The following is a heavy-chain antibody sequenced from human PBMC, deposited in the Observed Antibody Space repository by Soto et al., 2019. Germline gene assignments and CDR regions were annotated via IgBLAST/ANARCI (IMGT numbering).Heavy chain of an antibody. V-gene: IGHV1-46*01. CDR3: AREKEVVVAVQFYYYGMDV. Sequence: RASVKVSCKASGYTFTNYYMHCVRQSPLQWLDWMGIINPIGGSTSYAQKFQGRVIMTRDTSTSTVYMELSSLKSEDTAVYYCAREKEVVVAVQFYYYGMDVWGQGTTVTVSS. CDR2: INPIGGST. J-gene: IGHJ6*02. D-gene: IGHD2-15*01. CDR1: GYTFTNYY.